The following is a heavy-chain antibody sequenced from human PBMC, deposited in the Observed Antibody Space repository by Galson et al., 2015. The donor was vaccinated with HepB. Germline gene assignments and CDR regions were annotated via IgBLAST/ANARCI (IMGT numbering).Heavy chain of an antibody. CDR2: ISWDGGST. D-gene: IGHD5-12*01. V-gene: IGHV3-43*01. Sequence: SLRLSCAASGFTFDDYTMHWVRQAPGKGLEWVPLISWDGGSTYYADSVKGRFTISRDNSKNSLYLQMNSLRTEDTALYYCAKDKGEGYSGHADYFDYWGQGTLVTVSS. CDR1: GFTFDDYT. J-gene: IGHJ4*02. CDR3: AKDKGEGYSGHADYFDY.